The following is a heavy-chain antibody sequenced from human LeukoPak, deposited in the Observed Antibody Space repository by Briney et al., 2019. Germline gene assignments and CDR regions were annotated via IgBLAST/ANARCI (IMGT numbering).Heavy chain of an antibody. CDR3: ARLWFGAFFDN. J-gene: IGHJ4*02. CDR1: GGSISSYY. D-gene: IGHD3-10*01. Sequence: SETLSLTCTVSGGSISSYYWSWIRQPPGKGLEWIGYIYYSGSTNYNPSLKSRVTISVDTSKNQFSLKLSSVTAADTAVYYCARLWFGAFFDNWGQGTLVTVSS. V-gene: IGHV4-59*01. CDR2: IYYSGST.